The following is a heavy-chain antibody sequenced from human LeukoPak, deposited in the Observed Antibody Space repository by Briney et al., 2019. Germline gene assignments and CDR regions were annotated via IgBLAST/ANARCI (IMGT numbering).Heavy chain of an antibody. CDR3: AKSPSLQAFDV. CDR2: ISADGGST. V-gene: IGHV3-23*01. CDR1: GFTFSNYG. Sequence: GGSLRLSCVVSGFTFSNYGMSWVRQAPGKGLECVSTISADGGSTYYPDSVKGRFTISRDNSKNTLYLQMNNLRAEDTALYYCAKSPSLQAFDVWGQGTMVSVSS. J-gene: IGHJ3*01.